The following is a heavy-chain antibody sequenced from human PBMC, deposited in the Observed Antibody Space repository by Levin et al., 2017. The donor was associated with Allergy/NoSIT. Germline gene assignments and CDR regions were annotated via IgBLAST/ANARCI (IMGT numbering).Heavy chain of an antibody. Sequence: GESLKISCAASGFTFSSYDMHWVRQATGKGLEWVSAIGTAGDTYYPGSVKGRFTISRENAKNSLYLQMNSLRAGDTAVYYCARAGAAAGMSVYYYYYGMDVWGQGTTVTVSS. CDR3: ARAGAAAGMSVYYYYYGMDV. CDR2: IGTAGDT. D-gene: IGHD6-13*01. J-gene: IGHJ6*02. V-gene: IGHV3-13*01. CDR1: GFTFSSYD.